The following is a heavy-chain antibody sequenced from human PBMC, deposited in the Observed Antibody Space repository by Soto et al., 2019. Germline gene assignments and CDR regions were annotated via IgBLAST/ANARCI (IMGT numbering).Heavy chain of an antibody. CDR3: ARRPENFWSGYPEAFDY. CDR2: ITGSGDST. J-gene: IGHJ4*02. CDR1: GFTFKSYA. D-gene: IGHD3-3*01. V-gene: IGHV3-23*01. Sequence: GGSLRLSCAASGFTFKSYAVSWVRQAPGKGLEWVSVITGSGDSTYYADSVKGRFTISRDNSKNTLYLQMNSLRADDTGVYYCARRPENFWSGYPEAFDYWGPGTLVTVSS.